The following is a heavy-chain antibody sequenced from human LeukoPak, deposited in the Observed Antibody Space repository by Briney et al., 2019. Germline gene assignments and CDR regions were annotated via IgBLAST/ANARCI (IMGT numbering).Heavy chain of an antibody. V-gene: IGHV4-34*01. CDR2: INHSGST. CDR1: GGSFSGYY. D-gene: IGHD5-12*01. CDR3: ARVGLPQGYFDY. Sequence: SETLSLTCAVYGGSFSGYYWSWIRQPPGKGLEWIGEINHSGSTNYNPSLKSRVTISVDTSKNQFSLKLSSVTAADTAVYYCARVGLPQGYFDYWGQGTLVTVSS. J-gene: IGHJ4*02.